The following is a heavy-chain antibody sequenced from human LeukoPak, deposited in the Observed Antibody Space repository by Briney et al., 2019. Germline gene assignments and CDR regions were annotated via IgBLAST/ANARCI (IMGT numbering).Heavy chain of an antibody. CDR1: GFTFTTSA. D-gene: IGHD3-3*01. V-gene: IGHV1-58*01. CDR2: IVVGSGNT. J-gene: IGHJ6*02. Sequence: VASVKVSCKASGFTFTTSAVQWVRQVRGQRLEWIGWIVVGSGNTNYAQKFQERVTITRDMSTSTAYMELSSLRSEDTAVYYCAAAPSYDFWSGYYPTYGMDVWGQGTTVTVSS. CDR3: AAAPSYDFWSGYYPTYGMDV.